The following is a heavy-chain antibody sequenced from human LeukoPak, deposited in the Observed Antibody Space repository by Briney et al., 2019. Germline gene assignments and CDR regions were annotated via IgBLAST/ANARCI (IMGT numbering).Heavy chain of an antibody. V-gene: IGHV6-1*01. CDR3: ARTSVEGPTPLRRPHQLQSYYYYYGMDV. CDR2: TYYSSKWYN. CDR1: GASVSSNSAA. J-gene: IGHJ6*02. Sequence: QTLSLTCAISGASVSSNSAAWNWIRQSPSRGLEWLGRTYYSSKWYNDYAGSVKSRITINPDTSNNQFSLQLNSVTAEDSAVFYCARTSVEGPTPLRRPHQLQSYYYYYGMDVWGQGTTVTVSS. D-gene: IGHD4-23*01.